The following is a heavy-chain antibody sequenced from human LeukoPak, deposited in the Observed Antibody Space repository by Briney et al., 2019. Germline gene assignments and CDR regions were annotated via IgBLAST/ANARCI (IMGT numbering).Heavy chain of an antibody. CDR3: ARGGSYYSWLNWFDP. Sequence: SETLSLTCTVSGGSISSYYWSWIRQPPGKGLEWIGYIYYSGSTNYNPPLKSRVTISVDTSKNQFSLKLSSVTAADTAVYYCARGGSYYSWLNWFDPWGQGTLVTVSS. CDR1: GGSISSYY. CDR2: IYYSGST. D-gene: IGHD1-26*01. J-gene: IGHJ5*02. V-gene: IGHV4-59*01.